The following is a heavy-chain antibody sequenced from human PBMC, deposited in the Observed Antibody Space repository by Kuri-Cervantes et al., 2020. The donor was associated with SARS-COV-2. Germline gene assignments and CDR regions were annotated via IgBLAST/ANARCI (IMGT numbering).Heavy chain of an antibody. J-gene: IGHJ4*02. V-gene: IGHV1-18*04. CDR1: GYTFTGYY. CDR3: ARGEFWSRPFDY. D-gene: IGHD3-3*01. CDR2: ISAYNGNT. Sequence: ASVKVSCKASGYTFTGYYLHWVRQAPGQGLEWMGWISAYNGNTNYAQKLQGRVTMTTDTSTTTANMELRSLRSDDTAVYYCARGEFWSRPFDYWGQGTLVTVSS.